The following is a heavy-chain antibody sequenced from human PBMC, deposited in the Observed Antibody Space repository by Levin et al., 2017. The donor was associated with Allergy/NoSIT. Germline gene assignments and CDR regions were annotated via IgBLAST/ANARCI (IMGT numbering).Heavy chain of an antibody. CDR1: GGSINGYY. Sequence: SETLSLTCTVSGGSINGYYWSWVRQPPGKGLEWIGYIYYRGSTNYSPSLKSRITISLDTSKNQFSLKLRSVTAADTAVYYCTRGSGTMIANWGQGTLVTVSS. CDR2: IYYRGST. CDR3: TRGSGTMIAN. J-gene: IGHJ1*01. V-gene: IGHV4-59*01. D-gene: IGHD3-22*01.